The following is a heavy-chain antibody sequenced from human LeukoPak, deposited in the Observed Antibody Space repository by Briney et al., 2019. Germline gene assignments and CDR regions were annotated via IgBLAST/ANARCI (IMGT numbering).Heavy chain of an antibody. Sequence: PGGSLRLSCAASGFTFSSYVMHWVRQAPGKGLEWMSVISYDGRNKYFADSVKGRFTVSRDNAKNSLYLQMNSLRAEDTAVYYCARIHIVVVVAATSYFDYWGQGTLVTVSS. CDR3: ARIHIVVVVAATSYFDY. D-gene: IGHD2-15*01. V-gene: IGHV3-30*04. J-gene: IGHJ4*02. CDR1: GFTFSSYV. CDR2: ISYDGRNK.